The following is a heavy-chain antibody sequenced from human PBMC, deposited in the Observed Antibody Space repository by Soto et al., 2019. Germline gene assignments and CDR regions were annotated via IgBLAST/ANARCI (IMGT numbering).Heavy chain of an antibody. CDR1: VFTFSTYW. J-gene: IGHJ4*02. V-gene: IGHV3-74*01. CDR3: KTDVVVVPSSNGPRDY. CDR2: INSDGSRK. Sequence: GSLRLACVASVFTFSTYWMHWVRQLPGKGLVWVSRINSDGSRKTYADSVRGRFTVSRDNAKNTLYLQMNSLRDEDTAVYYCKTDVVVVPSSNGPRDYWGQGTLVTVSS. D-gene: IGHD2-2*01.